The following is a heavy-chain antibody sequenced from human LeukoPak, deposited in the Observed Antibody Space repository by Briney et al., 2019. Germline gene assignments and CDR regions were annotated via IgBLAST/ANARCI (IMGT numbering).Heavy chain of an antibody. D-gene: IGHD5-24*01. Sequence: GSLRLSCAASGFTFSSYWMSWVRQAPGKGLEWVANIKQDGSEKYYVDSVKGRFTISRDNAKNSLYLQMNSLRAEDTAVYYCARGRWLQFDAFDYWGQGTLVTVSS. CDR3: ARGRWLQFDAFDY. J-gene: IGHJ4*02. CDR1: GFTFSSYW. CDR2: IKQDGSEK. V-gene: IGHV3-7*05.